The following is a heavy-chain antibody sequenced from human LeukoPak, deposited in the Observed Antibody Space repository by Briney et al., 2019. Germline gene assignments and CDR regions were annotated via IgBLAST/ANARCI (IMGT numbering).Heavy chain of an antibody. J-gene: IGHJ4*02. CDR2: INHSGST. CDR1: GGSFSGYY. Sequence: SETLSLTCAVYGGSFSGYYWSWIRQPPGKGLEWIGEINHSGSTNYNPSLKSRVTISVDTSKNQFSLKLSSVTAADTAVYYCARGLDDTTFGVVKGFDYWGQGTLVTVSS. V-gene: IGHV4-34*01. CDR3: ARGLDDTTFGVVKGFDY. D-gene: IGHD3-3*01.